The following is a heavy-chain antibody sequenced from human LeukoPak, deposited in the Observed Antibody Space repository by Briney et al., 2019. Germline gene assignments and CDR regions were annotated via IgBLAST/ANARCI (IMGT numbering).Heavy chain of an antibody. D-gene: IGHD2-21*02. J-gene: IGHJ1*01. Sequence: SETLSLTCTVSGGAIDNYYWSWIRQPPGKGLDWIAYVYYSGTINYNPSLESRVTISVDTSKNQFSLRLTSVAAADTAVYYCARHGTAAGPFQLWGQGALVTVSS. CDR3: ARHGTAAGPFQL. CDR2: VYYSGTI. V-gene: IGHV4-59*08. CDR1: GGAIDNYY.